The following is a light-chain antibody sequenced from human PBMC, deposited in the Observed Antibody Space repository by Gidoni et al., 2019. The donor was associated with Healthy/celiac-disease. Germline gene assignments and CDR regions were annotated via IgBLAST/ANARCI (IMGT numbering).Light chain of an antibody. Sequence: QSVLPQPPSASGTPGQRVTISCSGSSSNIGSTTVNWYQQRPGTAPKLLLYSNNQRPSGVPDRFSGYKSGTSASLAISGLQSEDEADYYCAAGDDSLNGYVFGTGTKVTVL. CDR1: SSNIGSTT. CDR3: AAGDDSLNGYV. J-gene: IGLJ1*01. V-gene: IGLV1-44*01. CDR2: SNN.